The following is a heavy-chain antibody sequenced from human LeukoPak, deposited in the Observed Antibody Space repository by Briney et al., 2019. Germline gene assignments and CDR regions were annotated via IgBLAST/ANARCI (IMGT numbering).Heavy chain of an antibody. CDR1: GGSISNYY. J-gene: IGHJ6*03. CDR2: IYYSGST. V-gene: IGHV4-59*01. CDR3: ARHYGGNSGDYYYYMDV. D-gene: IGHD4-23*01. Sequence: SETLSLTRTVSGGSISNYYWSWIRQPPGKGLEWSGYIYYSGSTNYNPSLKSRVTISVGTSKNQFSLKLSSVTAADTAVYYCARHYGGNSGDYYYYMDVWGKGTTVTISS.